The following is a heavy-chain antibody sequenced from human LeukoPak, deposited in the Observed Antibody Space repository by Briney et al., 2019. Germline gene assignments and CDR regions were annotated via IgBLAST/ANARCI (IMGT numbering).Heavy chain of an antibody. CDR1: GFTFNSYW. V-gene: IGHV3-74*01. CDR3: VVWGEDSSGHRFDH. J-gene: IGHJ4*02. CDR2: INTDGSST. D-gene: IGHD3-22*01. Sequence: PGGSLRLSCAASGFTFNSYWMHWVRQAPGKGLLWVSRINTDGSSTHYADSVKGRLTISRDNAKNMLYLQTNGLRAEDTAVYYCVVWGEDSSGHRFDHWGQGTLVTVSS.